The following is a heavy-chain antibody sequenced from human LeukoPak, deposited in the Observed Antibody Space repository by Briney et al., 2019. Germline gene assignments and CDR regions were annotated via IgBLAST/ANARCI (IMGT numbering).Heavy chain of an antibody. D-gene: IGHD2/OR15-2a*01. CDR3: ARDALGEYDY. V-gene: IGHV3-48*01. CDR1: GFTFSSYS. J-gene: IGHJ4*02. Sequence: PGGSLRLSCAASGFTFSSYSMNWVRQAPGKGLEWVSYISSSSSTIYYADPVKGRFTISRDNAKNSLYLQMNSLRAEDTAVYYCARDALGEYDYWGQGTLVTVSS. CDR2: ISSSSSTI.